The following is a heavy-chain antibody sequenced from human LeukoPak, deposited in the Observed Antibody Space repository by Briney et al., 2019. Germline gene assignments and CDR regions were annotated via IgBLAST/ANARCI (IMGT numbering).Heavy chain of an antibody. Sequence: PSETLSLTCTVSGGSISSYYWSWIRQPPGKGLEWIGYIYYSGSTNYNPSLKSRVTISVDTSKNQFSLKLSSVTAADTAVYYCARWSMVPRKFDYWGQGTLVTVSS. CDR1: GGSISSYY. CDR2: IYYSGST. J-gene: IGHJ4*02. V-gene: IGHV4-59*08. D-gene: IGHD2-8*01. CDR3: ARWSMVPRKFDY.